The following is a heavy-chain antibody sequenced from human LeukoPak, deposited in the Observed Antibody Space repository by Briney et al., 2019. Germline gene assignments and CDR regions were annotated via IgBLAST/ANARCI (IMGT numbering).Heavy chain of an antibody. CDR3: ATELYDSSGYRDY. Sequence: ASVTVSFKFSVYTLTELSMHWVRQPPGKGLDWVGGFYLEDGETIYAQTFHGRVTIPEDTSPQTAYMELSSLRSEDTAVYYCATELYDSSGYRDYWGQGTLVTVSS. J-gene: IGHJ4*02. CDR2: FYLEDGET. V-gene: IGHV1-24*01. D-gene: IGHD3-22*01. CDR1: VYTLTELS.